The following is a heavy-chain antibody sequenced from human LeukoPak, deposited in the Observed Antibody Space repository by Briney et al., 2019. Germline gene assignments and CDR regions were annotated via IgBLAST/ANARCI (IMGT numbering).Heavy chain of an antibody. V-gene: IGHV3-30-3*01. J-gene: IGHJ1*01. CDR1: GFTFSSYA. CDR2: ISYDGSNK. D-gene: IGHD2-15*01. Sequence: QPGGSLRLSCAASGFTFSSYAMHWVRQAPGKGLEWVAVISYDGSNKYYADSVKGRFTISRDNSKNTLYLQMNSLRAEDTAVYYCARGPYCSGGSCYSLGYFQHWGQGTLVTVSS. CDR3: ARGPYCSGGSCYSLGYFQH.